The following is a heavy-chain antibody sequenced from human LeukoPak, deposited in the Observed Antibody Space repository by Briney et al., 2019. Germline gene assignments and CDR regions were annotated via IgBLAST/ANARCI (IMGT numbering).Heavy chain of an antibody. CDR2: IIPIFGTA. Sequence: ASVKVSCKASGGTFSSYAISWVRQAPGQGLEWMGGIIPIFGTANYAQKFQGRVTITTDESTSTAYMELSSLRSEDTAVYYCARDGPTTIFGVAYYYYYMDVWGKGTTVTVSS. V-gene: IGHV1-69*05. CDR3: ARDGPTTIFGVAYYYYYMDV. J-gene: IGHJ6*03. D-gene: IGHD3-3*01. CDR1: GGTFSSYA.